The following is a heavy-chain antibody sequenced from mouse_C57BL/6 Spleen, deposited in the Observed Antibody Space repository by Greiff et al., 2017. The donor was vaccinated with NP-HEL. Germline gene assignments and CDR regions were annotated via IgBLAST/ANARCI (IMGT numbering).Heavy chain of an antibody. D-gene: IGHD1-1*01. CDR1: GYTFTDYE. CDR3: TRKDYYYGSSYFDY. Sequence: QVQLQQSGAELVRPGASVTLSCKASGYTFTDYEMHWVKQTPVHGLEWIGAIDPETGGTAYNQKFKGKAILTADKSSSTAYMELRSLTSEDSAVYYCTRKDYYYGSSYFDYWGQGTTLTVSS. CDR2: IDPETGGT. J-gene: IGHJ2*01. V-gene: IGHV1-15*01.